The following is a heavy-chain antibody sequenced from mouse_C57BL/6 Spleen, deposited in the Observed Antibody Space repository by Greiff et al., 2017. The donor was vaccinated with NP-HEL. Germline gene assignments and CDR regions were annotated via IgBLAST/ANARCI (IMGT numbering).Heavy chain of an antibody. CDR2: IHPNSGST. J-gene: IGHJ4*01. D-gene: IGHD1-1*01. Sequence: VQLQQPGAELVKPGASVKLSCKASGYTFTSYWMHWVKQRPGQGLEWIGMIHPNSGSTNYNEKFKSKATLTVDKSSSTAYMQLSSLTSEDSAVYYCASSDYYGSSYDAMDYWGQGTSVTVSS. V-gene: IGHV1-64*01. CDR3: ASSDYYGSSYDAMDY. CDR1: GYTFTSYW.